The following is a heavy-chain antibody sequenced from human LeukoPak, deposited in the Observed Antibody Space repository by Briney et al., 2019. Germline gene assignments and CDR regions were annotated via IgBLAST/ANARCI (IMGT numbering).Heavy chain of an antibody. CDR1: DGPSFSGYY. CDR2: IIHSGST. V-gene: IGHV4-34*12. Sequence: SETLSLTCAVYDGPSFSGYYWSWIRQPPGKELEWIGEIIHSGSTNKNPSLKSRVTISVDASKKQPSLNLSSVTAADTAVYYCARRESRRGYRAFDIRGQGTMVTVS. CDR3: ARRESRRGYRAFDI. D-gene: IGHD3-22*01. J-gene: IGHJ3*02.